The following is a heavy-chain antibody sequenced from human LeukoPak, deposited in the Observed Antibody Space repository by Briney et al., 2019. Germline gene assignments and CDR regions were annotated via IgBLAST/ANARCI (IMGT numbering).Heavy chain of an antibody. V-gene: IGHV3-66*04. CDR1: GFTFSSYA. Sequence: GGSLRLSCAASGFTFSSYAMSWVRQAPGKGLEWVSVIYSGGSTYYADSVKGRFTISRDNSKNTLYLQMNSLRAEDTAVYYCASQIAVAGTALDYWGQGTLVTVSP. D-gene: IGHD6-19*01. J-gene: IGHJ4*02. CDR3: ASQIAVAGTALDY. CDR2: IYSGGST.